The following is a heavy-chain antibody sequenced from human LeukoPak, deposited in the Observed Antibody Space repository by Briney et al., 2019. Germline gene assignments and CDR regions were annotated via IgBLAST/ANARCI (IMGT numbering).Heavy chain of an antibody. V-gene: IGHV4-31*03. D-gene: IGHD2-2*01. J-gene: IGHJ4*02. CDR1: GGSISSGGYY. Sequence: SQTLSLTCTVSGGSISSGGYYWSWIRQHPGKGLEWIGYIYYSGSTYYNPSLKSRVTISVDTSKNQFSLKLSSVTAADTAVYYCARVADPRYCSSTSRYTDYFDYWGQGTLVTVSS. CDR2: IYYSGST. CDR3: ARVADPRYCSSTSRYTDYFDY.